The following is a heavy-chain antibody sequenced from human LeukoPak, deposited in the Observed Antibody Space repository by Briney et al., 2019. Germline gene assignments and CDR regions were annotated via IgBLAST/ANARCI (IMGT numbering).Heavy chain of an antibody. J-gene: IGHJ4*02. Sequence: GGSLRLSCAASGFTFSSYATSWVRQAPGKGLEWVSAISGSGSSTYYADSVKGRFTISRDNSKNTLYLQMNSLRAEDTAVYYCARDQYSSGRYGYWGQGTLVTVSS. CDR2: ISGSGSST. CDR1: GFTFSSYA. CDR3: ARDQYSSGRYGY. D-gene: IGHD6-19*01. V-gene: IGHV3-23*01.